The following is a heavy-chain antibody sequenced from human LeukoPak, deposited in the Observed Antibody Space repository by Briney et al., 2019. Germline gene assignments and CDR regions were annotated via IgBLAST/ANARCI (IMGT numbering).Heavy chain of an antibody. CDR2: ISGTGYST. CDR1: GFTFNSYA. J-gene: IGHJ2*01. V-gene: IGHV3-23*01. Sequence: GGSLRLSCAASGFTFNSYAMSWVRQAPGEGLEWVSGISGTGYSTYYADSVKGRFTISRDNSKNTLYLQMNSLRAEDTAVYSCSKASRGWYFDLWGRGTLVTVSS. CDR3: SKASRGWYFDL.